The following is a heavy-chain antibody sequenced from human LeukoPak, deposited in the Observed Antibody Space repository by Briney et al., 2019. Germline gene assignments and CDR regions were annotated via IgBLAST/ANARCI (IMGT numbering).Heavy chain of an antibody. CDR2: ICNSESTI. Sequence: GGSLRLSCAASGFTFSSYEMNWVRQAPGKGLEGVSFICNSESTIYYADSAKGRFTISRDNAKNSLYLQMNSLRAEDTAVYYCARGSIPPDYWGQGTLVTVSS. J-gene: IGHJ4*02. D-gene: IGHD2-21*01. CDR3: ARGSIPPDY. CDR1: GFTFSSYE. V-gene: IGHV3-48*03.